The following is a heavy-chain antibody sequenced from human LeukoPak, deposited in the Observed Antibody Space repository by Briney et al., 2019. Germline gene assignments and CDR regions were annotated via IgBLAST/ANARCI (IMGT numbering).Heavy chain of an antibody. CDR1: GYTFTSYD. V-gene: IGHV1-8*01. CDR3: ARGRDRDSSSWADY. CDR2: MNPNSGNT. J-gene: IGHJ4*02. Sequence: APVTVSCKASGYTFTSYDINWVRQAPGQGLEWMGWMNPNSGNTGYAQKFQGRVTMTRNTSISTAYMELSSLRSEDTAVYYCARGRDRDSSSWADYWGQGTLVTVSS. D-gene: IGHD6-13*01.